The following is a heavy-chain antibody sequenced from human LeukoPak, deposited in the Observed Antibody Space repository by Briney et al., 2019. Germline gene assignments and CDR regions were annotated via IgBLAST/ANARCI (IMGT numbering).Heavy chain of an antibody. D-gene: IGHD2-15*01. CDR1: GYTFTSYY. Sequence: GASVKVSCKASGYTFTSYYMHWVRQAPGQGLEWMGIINPSGGSTSYAQKFQGRVTITRNTSISTAYMELSSLRSEDTAVYYCARGDIVFDYWGQGTLVTVSS. CDR3: ARGDIVFDY. CDR2: INPSGGST. J-gene: IGHJ4*02. V-gene: IGHV1-46*01.